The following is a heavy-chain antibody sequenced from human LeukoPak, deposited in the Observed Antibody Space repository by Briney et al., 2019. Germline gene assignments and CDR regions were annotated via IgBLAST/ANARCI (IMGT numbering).Heavy chain of an antibody. CDR1: GFTFSDYY. CDR2: ISSSGSTV. CDR3: ARDYCSSTSCLNWFDP. D-gene: IGHD2-2*01. Sequence: GGSLRLSCAASGFTFSDYYMSWIRQAPGKGLEWVSYISSSGSTVYCADSVKGRFTISRDNAKNSLYLQMNSLRAEDTAVYYCARDYCSSTSCLNWFDPWGQGTLVTVSS. J-gene: IGHJ5*02. V-gene: IGHV3-11*01.